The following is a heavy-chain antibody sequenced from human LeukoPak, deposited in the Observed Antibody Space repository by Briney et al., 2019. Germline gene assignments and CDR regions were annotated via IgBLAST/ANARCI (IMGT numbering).Heavy chain of an antibody. CDR2: IWYDGSNK. D-gene: IGHD6-13*01. Sequence: GRSLRLSCAASGFTFTNYGMHWVRQAPGKGLEWVAVIWYDGSNKYYADSVKGRFTISRDNSKNMLYLQMNSLRAEDTAVYYCASPSPGGGAAGLFDYWGQGTLVTVSS. CDR3: ASPSPGGGAAGLFDY. V-gene: IGHV3-33*01. J-gene: IGHJ4*02. CDR1: GFTFTNYG.